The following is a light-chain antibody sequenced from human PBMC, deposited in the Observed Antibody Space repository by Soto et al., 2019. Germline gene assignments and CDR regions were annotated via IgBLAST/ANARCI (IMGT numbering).Light chain of an antibody. CDR3: LQYNSYPPT. J-gene: IGKJ4*01. Sequence: IQLTQSPSSLSASVGDRVTITCRASQGISTFLAWYQQKPGKAPKLLIYGASTLQSGVPSRFSGSGSGTEFTLTISNLQPEDFATYFCLQYNSYPPTFGEGTKVDIK. V-gene: IGKV1-9*01. CDR1: QGISTF. CDR2: GAS.